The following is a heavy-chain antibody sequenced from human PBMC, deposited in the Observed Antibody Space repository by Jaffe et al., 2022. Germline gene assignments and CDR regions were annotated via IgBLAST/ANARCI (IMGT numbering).Heavy chain of an antibody. CDR1: GFTFSSYW. V-gene: IGHV3-7*05. J-gene: IGHJ4*02. CDR2: IKQDGSEK. Sequence: EVQLVESGGGLVQPGGSLRLSCAASGFTFSSYWMSWVRQAPGKGLEWVANIKQDGSEKYYVDSVKGRFTISRDNAKNSLYLQMNSLRAEDTAVYYCARDPQTFELRYFDWLFAFDYWGQGTLVTVSS. D-gene: IGHD3-9*01. CDR3: ARDPQTFELRYFDWLFAFDY.